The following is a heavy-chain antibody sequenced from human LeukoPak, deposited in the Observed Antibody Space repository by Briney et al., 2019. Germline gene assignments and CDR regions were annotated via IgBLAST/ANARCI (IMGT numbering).Heavy chain of an antibody. CDR1: GGSFSGYY. CDR3: ASGDYGDYSFDY. Sequence: SETLSLTCAVYGGSFSGYYWNWIRQPPGKGLEWIGEINHSGRTNYNPSLKSRVTISVDTSKNQFSLKLSSVTAADTAVYYCASGDYGDYSFDYWGQGTLVTVSS. J-gene: IGHJ4*02. D-gene: IGHD4-17*01. CDR2: INHSGRT. V-gene: IGHV4-34*01.